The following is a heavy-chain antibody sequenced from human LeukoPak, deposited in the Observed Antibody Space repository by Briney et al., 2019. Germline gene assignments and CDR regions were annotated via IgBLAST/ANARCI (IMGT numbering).Heavy chain of an antibody. Sequence: NPSETLSLTCDVSGGSISNTNWWSWVRQPPGQGLEWIGEVSLAGQTNYNPSLNGRVTMSLDESSNRLSLKLTSVTAADTAIYYCSRESGAFCPFGYWGQGTLVIVLS. CDR1: GGSISNTNW. CDR3: SRESGAFCPFGY. J-gene: IGHJ4*02. V-gene: IGHV4-4*02. CDR2: VSLAGQT. D-gene: IGHD1-26*01.